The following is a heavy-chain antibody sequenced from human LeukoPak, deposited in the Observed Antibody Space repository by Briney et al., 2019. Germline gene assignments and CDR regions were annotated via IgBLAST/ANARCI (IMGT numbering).Heavy chain of an antibody. D-gene: IGHD5-12*01. Sequence: GGSLRLSCAASGFSFSSYWMHWVRQAPGKGLVWDSRIKTDGSSLDGSSTSYADSVKGRFTISRDNAKNTLYLQMDSLRAEDTAVYYCVRDGYAFDVWGQGTMVTVSS. CDR3: VRDGYAFDV. J-gene: IGHJ3*01. CDR1: GFSFSSYW. V-gene: IGHV3-74*01. CDR2: IKTDGSSLDGSST.